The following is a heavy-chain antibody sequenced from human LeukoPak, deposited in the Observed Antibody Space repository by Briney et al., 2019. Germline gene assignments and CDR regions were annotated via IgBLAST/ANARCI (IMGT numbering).Heavy chain of an antibody. D-gene: IGHD3-3*01. CDR1: GGSISSSSYY. CDR3: ARSRFASFDY. Sequence: PSETLSPTCTVSGGSISSSSYYWGWIRQPPGKGLEWIGSIYYSGSTYYSPSLKSRVTISVDTSKNQFSLKLSSVTAADTAVYYCARSRFASFDYWGQGTLVTVSS. J-gene: IGHJ4*02. V-gene: IGHV4-39*07. CDR2: IYYSGST.